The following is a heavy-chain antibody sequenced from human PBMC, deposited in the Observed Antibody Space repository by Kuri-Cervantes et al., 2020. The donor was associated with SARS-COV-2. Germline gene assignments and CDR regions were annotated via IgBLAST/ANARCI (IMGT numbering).Heavy chain of an antibody. Sequence: GGSLRLSSKGSGYSFTSYWIGWVRQMPGKGLEWMGIIYPGDSDTRYSPPFQGQVTISADKSISTAYLQWSSLKASDTAMYYCVRQSADCSSTSCYIDYWGQGTLVTVSS. D-gene: IGHD2-2*02. CDR1: GYSFTSYW. CDR3: VRQSADCSSTSCYIDY. V-gene: IGHV5-51*01. J-gene: IGHJ4*02. CDR2: IYPGDSDT.